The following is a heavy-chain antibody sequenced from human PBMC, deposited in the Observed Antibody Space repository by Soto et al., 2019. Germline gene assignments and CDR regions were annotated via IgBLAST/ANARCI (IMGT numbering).Heavy chain of an antibody. Sequence: GGCLRLSCSPSGFTFSHHSLYWARQPPGKGLQCVSSISGSGGNRYYAESVKGRFTISRDNSKNTLYLQMTSLSSEDSAVYYCVKVSGYCTGGSCFSYLDYWGQGTPVTVSS. CDR1: GFTFSHHS. J-gene: IGHJ4*02. V-gene: IGHV3-64D*06. CDR2: ISGSGGNR. D-gene: IGHD2-15*01. CDR3: VKVSGYCTGGSCFSYLDY.